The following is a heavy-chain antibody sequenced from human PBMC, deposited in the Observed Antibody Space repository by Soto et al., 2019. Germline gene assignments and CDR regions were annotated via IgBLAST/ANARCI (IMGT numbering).Heavy chain of an antibody. Sequence: ASVKVSCKASGYTFTSYGISWVRQAPGQGLEWMGWISAYNGNTNYAQKLQGRVTMTTDTSTSTAYMELRSLRSDDTAVYYCARVLGSGSYYYYYYMDGWGRGTTVTVSS. D-gene: IGHD3-10*01. CDR1: GYTFTSYG. CDR2: ISAYNGNT. CDR3: ARVLGSGSYYYYYYMDG. V-gene: IGHV1-18*01. J-gene: IGHJ6*03.